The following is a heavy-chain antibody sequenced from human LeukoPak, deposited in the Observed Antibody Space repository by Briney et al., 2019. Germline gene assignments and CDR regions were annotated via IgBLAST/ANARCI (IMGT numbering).Heavy chain of an antibody. CDR2: IKQDGSEK. V-gene: IGHV3-7*04. J-gene: IGHJ6*02. CDR3: ARVDSGSYYYYGMDV. D-gene: IGHD1-26*01. CDR1: GFTFSSYW. Sequence: GGSLRLSCAASGFTFSSYWMSWVRQAPGKGLEWVANIKQDGSEKYYVDSVKGRFTISRDNAKNSLYLQVNSLRAEDTAVYYCARVDSGSYYYYGMDVWGQGTTVTVSS.